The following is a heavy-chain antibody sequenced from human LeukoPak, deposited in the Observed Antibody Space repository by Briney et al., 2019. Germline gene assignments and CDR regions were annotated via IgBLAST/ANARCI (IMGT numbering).Heavy chain of an antibody. CDR2: ISGSGGST. J-gene: IGHJ4*02. D-gene: IGHD3-22*01. CDR3: AKDRSLIVYYFDY. CDR1: GFTFSSYS. V-gene: IGHV3-23*01. Sequence: HAGGSLRLSCAASGFTFSSYSMNWVRQAPGKGLEWVSAISGSGGSTYYADSVKGRFTISRDNSKNTLYLQMNSLRAEDTAVYYCAKDRSLIVYYFDYWGQGTLVTVSS.